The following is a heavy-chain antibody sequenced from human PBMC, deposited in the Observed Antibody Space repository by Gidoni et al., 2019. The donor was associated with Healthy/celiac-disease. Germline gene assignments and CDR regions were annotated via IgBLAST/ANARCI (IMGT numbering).Heavy chain of an antibody. CDR1: GFTFSSYG. J-gene: IGHJ4*02. CDR2: IWYDGSNK. Sequence: QVQLVESGGGVVQPGRSLRLSCAASGFTFSSYGMHWVRQAPGKGLEWVAVIWYDGSNKYYADSVKGRFTISRDNSKNTLYLQMNSLRAEDTAVYYCARGRFLEWSTLSHWGQGTLVTVSS. V-gene: IGHV3-33*01. CDR3: ARGRFLEWSTLSH. D-gene: IGHD3-3*01.